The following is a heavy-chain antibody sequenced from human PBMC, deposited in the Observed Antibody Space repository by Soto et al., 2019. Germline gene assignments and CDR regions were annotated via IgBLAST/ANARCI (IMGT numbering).Heavy chain of an antibody. CDR1: GFTFSAYS. J-gene: IGHJ4*02. D-gene: IGHD3-3*01. CDR3: ARDWTHDY. CDR2: IWYDGSNE. Sequence: GGSLRLSCAASGFTFSAYSMHWIRQAPGKGLEWVAVIWYDGSNEYFADSVRGRFTISRDNTKNILYLHMDSLRLEDTAVYYCARDWTHDYWGQGTLVTVSS. V-gene: IGHV3-33*01.